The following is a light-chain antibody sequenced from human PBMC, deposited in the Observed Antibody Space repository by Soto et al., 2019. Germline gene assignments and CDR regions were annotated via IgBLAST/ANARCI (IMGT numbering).Light chain of an antibody. V-gene: IGLV3-9*01. Sequence: VMTQPPSVSAAPGQKVTISCSGSSSNIGGNSVSWYQQKPGQAPLLVIYRDTNRPSGIPERFSGSNSGNTATLTISRAQAGDEADFYCQVWDSNTAWVFGGGTALTVL. CDR2: RDT. CDR3: QVWDSNTAWV. CDR1: SSNIGGNS. J-gene: IGLJ3*02.